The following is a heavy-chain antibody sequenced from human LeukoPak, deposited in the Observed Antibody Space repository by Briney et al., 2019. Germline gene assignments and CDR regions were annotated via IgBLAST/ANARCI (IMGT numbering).Heavy chain of an antibody. CDR2: ISGSGGST. CDR3: ARGHIAVAAHDDAFDI. V-gene: IGHV3-23*01. J-gene: IGHJ3*02. Sequence: GGSLRLSCAASGFTFSSYGMSWVRQAPGKGLEWVSAISGSGGSTYYADSVKGRFTISRHNAKNSLYLQMNSLRAEDTAVYSCARGHIAVAAHDDAFDIWGQGTMVTVSS. D-gene: IGHD6-19*01. CDR1: GFTFSSYG.